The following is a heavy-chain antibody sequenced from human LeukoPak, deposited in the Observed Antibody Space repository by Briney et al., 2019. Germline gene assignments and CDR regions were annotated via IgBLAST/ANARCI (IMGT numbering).Heavy chain of an antibody. J-gene: IGHJ4*02. D-gene: IGHD6-6*01. CDR3: AKEVAAGRKGIDY. Sequence: GGSLRLSCAASGFTFSSYAMSWVRQAPGKGLEWVSGITGSGGGTYYADSVKGRFTISRDSSSSTLFMQMKSLRAEDTATYYCAKEVAAGRKGIDYWGQGILVTVSS. CDR2: ITGSGGGT. V-gene: IGHV3-23*01. CDR1: GFTFSSYA.